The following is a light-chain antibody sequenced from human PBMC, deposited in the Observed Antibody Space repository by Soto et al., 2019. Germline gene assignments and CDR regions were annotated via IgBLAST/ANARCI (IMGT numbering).Light chain of an antibody. Sequence: QSVLTQPPSVSGAPGQRVTISCTGSSSNIGAGYDVHWYQQLPGTAPKLLIYGNSNRPSGVPDRFSGSKSGTSAFLAITGLQAEDEADYYCQSYDSCRRGSGVFVTGTKVTVL. J-gene: IGLJ1*01. CDR3: QSYDSCRRGSGV. V-gene: IGLV1-40*01. CDR2: GNS. CDR1: SSNIGAGYD.